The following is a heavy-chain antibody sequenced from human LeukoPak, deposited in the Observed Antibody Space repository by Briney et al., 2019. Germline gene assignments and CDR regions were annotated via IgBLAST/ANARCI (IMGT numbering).Heavy chain of an antibody. CDR3: ARQGGDCSSTSCYIEYYYYYGMDV. Sequence: SETLSITCAVYGGSFSGYYWSWIRQPPGKGLEWIGEINHSGSTNYNPSLKSRVTISVDTSKNQFSLKLSSVTAADTAVYYCARQGGDCSSTSCYIEYYYYYGMDVWGQGTTVTVSS. J-gene: IGHJ6*02. CDR2: INHSGST. CDR1: GGSFSGYY. D-gene: IGHD2-2*02. V-gene: IGHV4-34*01.